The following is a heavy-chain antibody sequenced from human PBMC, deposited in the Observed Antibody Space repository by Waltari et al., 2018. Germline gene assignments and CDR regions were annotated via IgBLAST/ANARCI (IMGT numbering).Heavy chain of an antibody. J-gene: IGHJ4*02. V-gene: IGHV1-69*09. Sequence: QVQLVQSGAEVKKPGSSVTVSCTASGGTFSSYAIRWVRQAPGQGLEWMGRIIPILGIANYAQKFQGRVTITADKSTSTAYMELSSLRSEDTAVYYCARALPGGPDYWGQGTLVTVSS. CDR1: GGTFSSYA. D-gene: IGHD3-10*01. CDR2: IIPILGIA. CDR3: ARALPGGPDY.